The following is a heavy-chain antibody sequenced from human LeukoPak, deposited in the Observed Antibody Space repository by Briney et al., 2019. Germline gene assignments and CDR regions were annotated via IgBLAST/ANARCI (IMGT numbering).Heavy chain of an antibody. CDR1: GFSFSSYW. V-gene: IGHV3-7*01. CDR2: IKQDGSEK. Sequence: GGSLRLSCAASGFSFSSYWMSWVRQAPGKGLEWVANIKQDGSEKYYVESVKGRFTISRDNAKNSLYLQMNSLRAEDTAVYYCAKGSSGWLLYYYMDVWGKGTTVTVSS. J-gene: IGHJ6*03. CDR3: AKGSSGWLLYYYMDV. D-gene: IGHD6-19*01.